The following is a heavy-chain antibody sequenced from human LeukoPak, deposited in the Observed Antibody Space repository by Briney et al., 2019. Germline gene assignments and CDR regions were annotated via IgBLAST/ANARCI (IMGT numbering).Heavy chain of an antibody. D-gene: IGHD3-16*01. Sequence: PSETLSLTCTVPGGSISSSSYYWGWIRQPPGKGLEWIGSIYYSGSTYYNPSLKSRVTISVDTSKNQFSLKLSSVTAADTAVYYCARLLPEGPLWVASVVNRSGEYWGQGTLVTVSS. V-gene: IGHV4-39*01. J-gene: IGHJ4*02. CDR1: GGSISSSSYY. CDR3: ARLLPEGPLWVASVVNRSGEY. CDR2: IYYSGST.